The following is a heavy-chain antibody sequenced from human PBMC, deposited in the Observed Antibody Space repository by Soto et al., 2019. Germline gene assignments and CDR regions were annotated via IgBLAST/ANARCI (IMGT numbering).Heavy chain of an antibody. Sequence: GESLKISCQGSVYTFTNYWIGWVRQMPGKGLEWMGVIYPGDSDTKYSPSFQGQVTFSADKSINTAYLQWTSLKASDTAMYFCGRLTGLPHYYSTDVWGQGTTVTVS. CDR2: IYPGDSDT. J-gene: IGHJ6*02. V-gene: IGHV5-51*01. CDR1: VYTFTNYW. CDR3: GRLTGLPHYYSTDV. D-gene: IGHD3-9*01.